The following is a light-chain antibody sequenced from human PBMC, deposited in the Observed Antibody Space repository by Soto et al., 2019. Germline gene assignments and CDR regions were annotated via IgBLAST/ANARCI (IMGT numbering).Light chain of an antibody. CDR2: YDN. V-gene: IGLV1-44*01. Sequence: QSVLTQPPSASGTPGQRVTISCSGSYSNIGSNTVNWYQQLPGTAPKLLIYYDNLRPSGVPDRISGSKSGTSASLAISGLQSDDEADYYCAAWDDSLNGRVFGTGTKVTVL. CDR1: YSNIGSNT. CDR3: AAWDDSLNGRV. J-gene: IGLJ1*01.